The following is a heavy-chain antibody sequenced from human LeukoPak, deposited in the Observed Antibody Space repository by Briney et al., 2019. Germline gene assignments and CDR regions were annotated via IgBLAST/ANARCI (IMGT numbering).Heavy chain of an antibody. CDR2: IYYSGST. V-gene: IGHV4-61*01. J-gene: IGHJ4*02. CDR1: GGSISSSSYY. Sequence: SETLSLTCTLSGGSISSSSYYWGWIRQPPGKRLEWIGYIYYSGSTNYNPSLKSRVTISVDTSKNQFSLKLSSVTAADTAVYYCAREAQQLGTFDYWGQGTLVTVSS. D-gene: IGHD7-27*01. CDR3: AREAQQLGTFDY.